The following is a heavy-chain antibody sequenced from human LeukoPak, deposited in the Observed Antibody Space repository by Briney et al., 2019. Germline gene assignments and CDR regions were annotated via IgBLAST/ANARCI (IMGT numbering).Heavy chain of an antibody. CDR2: IYTSGST. V-gene: IGHV4-61*02. J-gene: IGHJ6*03. CDR1: GGSISSGSYY. CDR3: ARDPDYSTDYYYYMDV. D-gene: IGHD4-11*01. Sequence: PSETPSLTXTVSGGSISSGSYYWSCIRQPAGKGLEWIGRIYTSGSTNYNPSLKSRVTISVDTSKNQFSLKLSSVTAADTAVYYCARDPDYSTDYYYYMDVWGKGTTVTVSS.